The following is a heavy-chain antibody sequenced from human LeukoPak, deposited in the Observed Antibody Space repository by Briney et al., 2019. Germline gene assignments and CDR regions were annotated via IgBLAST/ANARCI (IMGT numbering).Heavy chain of an antibody. CDR1: GFTFSDHY. Sequence: GGSLRLSCAASGFTFSDHYMDWVRQAPGKGLEWVGRTRNKANSHTTEYAASVKGRLTISRDDSKNSLYLQMNSLKTEDTAVYYCASSSSGYHFDYWGQGTLVTVSS. V-gene: IGHV3-72*01. CDR3: ASSSSGYHFDY. J-gene: IGHJ4*02. CDR2: TRNKANSHTT. D-gene: IGHD3-22*01.